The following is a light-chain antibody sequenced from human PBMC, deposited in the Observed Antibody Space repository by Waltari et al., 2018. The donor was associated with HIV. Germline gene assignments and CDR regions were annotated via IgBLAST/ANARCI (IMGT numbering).Light chain of an antibody. V-gene: IGKV3-20*01. Sequence: GERATLSCRASQSVSANFLAWFQQKFGQPPRLLIYHGSRRATDIPDRFSGGGSGTNFTLTVDRLEPDDFAMYYCHQYGASPETFGQGTKVEIK. CDR1: QSVSANF. J-gene: IGKJ1*01. CDR2: HGS. CDR3: HQYGASPET.